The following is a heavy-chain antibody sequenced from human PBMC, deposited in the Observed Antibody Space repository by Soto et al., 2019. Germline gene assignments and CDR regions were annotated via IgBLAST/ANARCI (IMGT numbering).Heavy chain of an antibody. Sequence: GGSLRLSCGASGFIFGSHAMHWLRQAPGKGLEWVAVITYDGNNQYYADSVKGRFTISRDNYKNTLYLQMNSLRVEDTAVYYCARDISGSYGTDYWGQGTLVTVSS. D-gene: IGHD1-26*01. CDR2: ITYDGNNQ. CDR3: ARDISGSYGTDY. J-gene: IGHJ4*02. V-gene: IGHV3-30-3*01. CDR1: GFIFGSHA.